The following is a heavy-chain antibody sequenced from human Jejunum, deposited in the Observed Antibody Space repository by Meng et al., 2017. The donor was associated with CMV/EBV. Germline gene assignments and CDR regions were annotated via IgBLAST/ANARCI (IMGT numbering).Heavy chain of an antibody. CDR3: ARVDYSGMDV. Sequence: WVAPGVPLKTYGMNWGRQAPGRGVEGVSDISGSSSSQNQADSVKGRTNNPRKKARKSLVLQMDSLRDDDTAVYYCARVDYSGMDVWGQGTTVTVSS. J-gene: IGHJ6*02. V-gene: IGHV3-48*02. CDR1: GVPLKTYG. CDR2: ISGSSSSQ.